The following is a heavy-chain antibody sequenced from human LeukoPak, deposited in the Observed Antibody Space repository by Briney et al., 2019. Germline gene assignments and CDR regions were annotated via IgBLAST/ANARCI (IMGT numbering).Heavy chain of an antibody. CDR2: ISWNSGSI. V-gene: IGHV3-9*01. CDR1: GFTFDDYA. CDR3: AKAYCGGDCPTAFDY. Sequence: GRSLRLSCAASGFTFDDYAMHWVRQAPGKGLEWVSGISWNSGSIGYADSVMGRFTISRDNAKNSLYLQMNSLRAEDTALYYCAKAYCGGDCPTAFDYWGQGTLVTVSS. J-gene: IGHJ4*02. D-gene: IGHD2-21*02.